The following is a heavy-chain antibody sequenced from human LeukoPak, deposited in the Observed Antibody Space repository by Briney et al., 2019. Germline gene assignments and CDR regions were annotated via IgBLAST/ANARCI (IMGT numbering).Heavy chain of an antibody. D-gene: IGHD2/OR15-2a*01. V-gene: IGHV4-34*01. Sequence: SETLSLTCAVYGGSFSDYYWTWIREPPGKGLEWIGEVNHSGSTNHNPSLESRVTISVDTSKNQFSLRLSSVTAADTAVYYCARSWNGDRGSYYLTYWGQGNMVTVSS. CDR3: ARSWNGDRGSYYLTY. J-gene: IGHJ4*02. CDR2: VNHSGST. CDR1: GGSFSDYY.